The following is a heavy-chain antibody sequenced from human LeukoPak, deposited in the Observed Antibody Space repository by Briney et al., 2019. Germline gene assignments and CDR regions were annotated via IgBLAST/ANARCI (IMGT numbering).Heavy chain of an antibody. CDR2: IGSGGGTR. V-gene: IGHV3-48*03. D-gene: IGHD3-9*01. J-gene: IGHJ4*02. CDR3: ARDDYDILTGHPGGFDY. CDR1: GFIFSSYE. Sequence: GESLRLSCAASGFIFSSYEMNWVRQAPGKGLEWVSYIGSGGGTRYYADSVKGRFTISRDNAKNSLYLQMNSLRAEDTAVYYCARDDYDILTGHPGGFDYWGQGTLVTVSS.